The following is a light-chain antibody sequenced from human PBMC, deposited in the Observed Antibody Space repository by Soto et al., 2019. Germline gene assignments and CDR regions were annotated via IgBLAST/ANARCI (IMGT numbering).Light chain of an antibody. Sequence: QAVVTQEPSLTVSPGGTVTLTCGSSTGAVTSGHYPYWFQQKPGQAPTTLIYDTNNKHSWTPARFSGSLLGGKAALTLSGAQPEDEAEYYCLLSYNGPYAFGPGTKVTVL. CDR1: TGAVTSGHY. CDR2: DTN. CDR3: LLSYNGPYA. J-gene: IGLJ1*01. V-gene: IGLV7-46*01.